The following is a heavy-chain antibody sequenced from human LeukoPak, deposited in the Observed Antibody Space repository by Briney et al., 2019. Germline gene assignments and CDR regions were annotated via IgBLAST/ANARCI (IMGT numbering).Heavy chain of an antibody. CDR3: ARDSGGSYYYWYFDL. CDR1: GFTLSSYA. J-gene: IGHJ2*01. D-gene: IGHD1-26*01. CDR2: ISGSGGST. V-gene: IGHV3-23*01. Sequence: GGSLRLSCAASGFTLSSYAMSWVRQAPGKGLEWLSVISGSGGSTYYADSVKGRFTISRDDSKNTLYLQMNSLRADDTAVYYCARDSGGSYYYWYFDLWGRGTLVTVSS.